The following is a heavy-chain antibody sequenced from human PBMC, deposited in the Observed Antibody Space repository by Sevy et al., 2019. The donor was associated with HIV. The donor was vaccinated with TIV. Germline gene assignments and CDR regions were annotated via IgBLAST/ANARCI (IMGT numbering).Heavy chain of an antibody. V-gene: IGHV3-30*18. D-gene: IGHD3-9*01. Sequence: GGSLRLSCVVSGITFSTSGMHWVRQAPGKGLEWVAVISYHGRDKFYADSVKGRSTISRDNSKNILYLQMISLRAEDTAVYYCAKDFTGYNGMDVSGQRTLVTVSS. CDR2: ISYHGRDK. CDR1: GITFSTSG. J-gene: IGHJ6*02. CDR3: AKDFTGYNGMDV.